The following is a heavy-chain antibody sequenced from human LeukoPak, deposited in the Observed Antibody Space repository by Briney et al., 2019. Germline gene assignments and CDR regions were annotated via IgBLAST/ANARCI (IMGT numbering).Heavy chain of an antibody. V-gene: IGHV3-23*01. CDR2: ISDSGGNT. CDR1: GFTFNSYA. J-gene: IGHJ6*02. D-gene: IGHD3-10*01. Sequence: GGSLRLSCAASGFTFNSYAMSWVRQAPWERLQWVSGISDSGGNTYYADSVKGRFTISRDNSKNTLYLQMNSLRAEDTAVYYCAKDLGPMVRGVIYFHGMDVWGQGTTVTFSS. CDR3: AKDLGPMVRGVIYFHGMDV.